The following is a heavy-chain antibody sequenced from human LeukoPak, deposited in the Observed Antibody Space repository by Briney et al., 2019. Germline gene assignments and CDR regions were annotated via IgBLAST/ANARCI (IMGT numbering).Heavy chain of an antibody. D-gene: IGHD6-6*01. J-gene: IGHJ4*02. CDR2: IWYDGSNE. CDR3: ARDSLARPLGY. Sequence: SHGMHWVRQXPGXGLEWVAVIWYDGSNEYFADSVKGRFTISRDSSKNSLYLQMNSLRAEDTAVYYCARDSLARPLGYWGQGTLVTVSS. V-gene: IGHV3-33*01. CDR1: SHG.